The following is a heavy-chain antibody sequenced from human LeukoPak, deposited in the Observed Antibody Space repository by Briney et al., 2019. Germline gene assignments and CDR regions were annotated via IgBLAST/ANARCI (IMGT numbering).Heavy chain of an antibody. CDR1: GGSISSSSFY. D-gene: IGHD3-10*01. CDR2: IYYSGTT. V-gene: IGHV4-39*07. CDR3: GRSNYYGSGRYV. Sequence: SETLSLTCAVSGGSISSSSFYWGWIRQPPGKGLECIGTIYYSGTTYYNPSLKSRVNISVDLSKNQFSLKLTSVTAADTAVYYCGRSNYYGSGRYVWGKGTTVTVSS. J-gene: IGHJ6*04.